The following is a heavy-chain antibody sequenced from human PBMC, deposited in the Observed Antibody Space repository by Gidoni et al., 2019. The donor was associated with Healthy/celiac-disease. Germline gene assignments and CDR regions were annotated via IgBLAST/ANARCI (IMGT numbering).Heavy chain of an antibody. D-gene: IGHD6-13*01. J-gene: IGHJ4*02. CDR2: IRSKAYGGTT. CDR3: TRDQSGIWSEGDY. CDR1: GFTFGDYA. V-gene: IGHV3-49*03. Sequence: EVQLVESGGGLVQPGRSLRLSCTASGFTFGDYAMSWFRQAPGKGLEWVGFIRSKAYGGTTEYAASVKGRFTISRDDSKSIAYLQMNSLKTEDTAVYYCTRDQSGIWSEGDYWGQGTLVTVSS.